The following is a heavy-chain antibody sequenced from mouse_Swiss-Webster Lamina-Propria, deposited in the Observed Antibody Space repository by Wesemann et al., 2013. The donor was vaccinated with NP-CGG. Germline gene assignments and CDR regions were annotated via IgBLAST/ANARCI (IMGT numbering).Heavy chain of an antibody. V-gene: IGHV5-6-2*01. CDR3: ARHGGSSYNDV. J-gene: IGHJ1*01. D-gene: IGHD1-1*01. Sequence: LELVAAINSNGGSTYYPDTVKGRFTISRDNAKNTLYLQMSSLKSEDTALYYCARHGGSSYNDVWGAGTTVTVSS. CDR2: INSNGGST.